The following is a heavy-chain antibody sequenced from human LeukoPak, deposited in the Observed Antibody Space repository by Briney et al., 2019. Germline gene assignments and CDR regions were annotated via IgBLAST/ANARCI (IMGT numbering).Heavy chain of an antibody. CDR2: IYHSGST. Sequence: KPSETLSLTCTVSGGSISSYYWGWIRQPPGKGLEWIGSIYHSGSTYYNPSLKSRVTISVDTSKNQFSLKLSSVTAADTAVYYCARVKASSGWYRSPEDAFDIWGQGTMVTVSS. D-gene: IGHD6-19*01. CDR1: GGSISSYY. J-gene: IGHJ3*02. CDR3: ARVKASSGWYRSPEDAFDI. V-gene: IGHV4-38-2*02.